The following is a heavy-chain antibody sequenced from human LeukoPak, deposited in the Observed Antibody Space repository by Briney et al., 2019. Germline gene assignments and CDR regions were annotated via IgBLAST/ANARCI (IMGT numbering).Heavy chain of an antibody. J-gene: IGHJ4*02. CDR3: ARDHYGSGSYIDY. D-gene: IGHD3-10*01. CDR1: GFTFSSYS. V-gene: IGHV3-48*01. CDR2: ISSSSSTI. Sequence: GGSLRLSCAASGFTFSSYSMNWVRQPPGKGLEWVSYISSSSSTIYYADSVKGRFTISIDNAKNPRYLQINSLRAQDTAVYYCARDHYGSGSYIDYWGQGTLVNVSS.